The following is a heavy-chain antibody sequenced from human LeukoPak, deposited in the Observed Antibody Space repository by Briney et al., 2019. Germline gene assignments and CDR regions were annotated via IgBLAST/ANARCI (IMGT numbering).Heavy chain of an antibody. J-gene: IGHJ6*03. CDR2: ISDSGST. CDR3: ARVIMSSLYYYYMDV. V-gene: IGHV4-59*01. CDR1: GGSISSFY. Sequence: SETLSLTCTVSGGSISSFYWSWIRQPPGKGLEWIGYISDSGSTNYNPSFKSRVTISVDTSKNKFSLKLSSVTAADTAVYYCARVIMSSLYYYYMDVWGKGTTVTVSS. D-gene: IGHD3-3*01.